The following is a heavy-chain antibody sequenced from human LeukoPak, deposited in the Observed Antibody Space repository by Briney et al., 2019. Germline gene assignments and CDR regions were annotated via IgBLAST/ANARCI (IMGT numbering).Heavy chain of an antibody. CDR1: GFTFSSYW. D-gene: IGHD4-17*01. CDR2: IKQDGSDK. CDR3: ARQTTVTPEDNWFDP. V-gene: IGHV3-7*04. J-gene: IGHJ5*02. Sequence: PGGSLRLSCAACGFTFSSYWMSWVRQDPGKGLEWVANIKQDGSDKYYVDSVKGRFTISRDNAKNSLYLQMNSLRAEDTAVYYCARQTTVTPEDNWFDPWGQGTLVTVSS.